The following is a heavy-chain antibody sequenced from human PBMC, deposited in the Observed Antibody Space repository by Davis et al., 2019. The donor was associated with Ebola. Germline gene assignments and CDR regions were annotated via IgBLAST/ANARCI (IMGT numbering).Heavy chain of an antibody. V-gene: IGHV3-7*01. D-gene: IGHD1-1*01. CDR3: ARDTGTTWWSLGY. CDR2: IKQDGSEK. J-gene: IGHJ4*02. Sequence: GESLKISCAASGFTFNTYAMSWVRQAPGKGLEWVANIKQDGSEKYYVDSVKGRFTISRDNAKNSLYLQMNSLRAEDTAVYYCARDTGTTWWSLGYWGQGTLVTVSS. CDR1: GFTFNTYA.